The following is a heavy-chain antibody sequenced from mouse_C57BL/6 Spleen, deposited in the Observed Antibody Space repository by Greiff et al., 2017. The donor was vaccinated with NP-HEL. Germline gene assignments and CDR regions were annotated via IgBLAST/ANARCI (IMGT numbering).Heavy chain of an antibody. D-gene: IGHD3-3*01. CDR3: ARRDEREYYYAMDY. V-gene: IGHV2-6*01. CDR1: GFSLTSYG. J-gene: IGHJ4*01. CDR2: IWGVGST. Sequence: VQLVESGPGLVAPSQSLSITCTVSGFSLTSYGVDWVRQSPGKGLEWLGVIWGVGSTNYNSALKSRLSISKDNSKSQVFLKMNSLQTDDTAMYYCARRDEREYYYAMDYWGQGTSVTVSS.